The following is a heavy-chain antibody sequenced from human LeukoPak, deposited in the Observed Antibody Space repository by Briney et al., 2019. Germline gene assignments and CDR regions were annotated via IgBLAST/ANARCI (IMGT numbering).Heavy chain of an antibody. V-gene: IGHV3-23*01. CDR2: ISGSGVYT. J-gene: IGHJ3*02. D-gene: IGHD5-24*01. Sequence: GGTLRLSCAASGFTFDSYGMNWVRQAPGKGLEWVSGISGSGVYTYYADSVKGRFTISRDNSKNTLYLVMNSLRVDDTAVYYCAKAVDLATISVDIWGQGTMVTVSS. CDR3: AKAVDLATISVDI. CDR1: GFTFDSYG.